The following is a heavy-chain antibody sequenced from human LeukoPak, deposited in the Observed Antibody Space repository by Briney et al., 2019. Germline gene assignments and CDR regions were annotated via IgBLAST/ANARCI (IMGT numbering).Heavy chain of an antibody. J-gene: IGHJ4*02. CDR1: GFTFSSYS. Sequence: GGSLRLFCAASGFTFSSYSMNWVRQAPGKGLEWVAYTSSSSNSIYYADSVKGRFTISRDNVKNSLYLQMNSLRAEDTAVYYCARGGSGYWGQGTLVTASS. CDR3: ARGGSGY. V-gene: IGHV3-48*01. CDR2: TSSSSNSI. D-gene: IGHD3-10*01.